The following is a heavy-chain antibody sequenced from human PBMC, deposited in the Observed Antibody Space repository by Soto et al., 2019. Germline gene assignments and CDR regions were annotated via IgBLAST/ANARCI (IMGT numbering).Heavy chain of an antibody. CDR2: VSHDGRNT. CDR1: GFTFSDYA. D-gene: IGHD6-19*01. J-gene: IGHJ4*02. V-gene: IGHV3-30*18. Sequence: VQLVESGGGVVQPGRSLRLSCAASGFTFSDYAMHWVRQAPGKGLEWVAVVSHDGRNTHYADSVKGRFTISRDSSKNTVNLAMTSLRAEDTAVYYCAKGGRQWLVTSDFNYWGQGALVTVSS. CDR3: AKGGRQWLVTSDFNY.